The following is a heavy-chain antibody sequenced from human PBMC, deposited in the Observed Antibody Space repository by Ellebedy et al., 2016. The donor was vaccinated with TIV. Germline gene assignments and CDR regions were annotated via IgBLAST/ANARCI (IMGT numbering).Heavy chain of an antibody. CDR1: GFTFSDYY. V-gene: IGHV3-11*04. D-gene: IGHD6-13*01. CDR3: VKDGIGGSWLFDY. CDR2: ISSSGSTI. J-gene: IGHJ4*02. Sequence: GESLKISXAASGFTFSDYYMSWIRQAPGKGLEWVSYISSSGSTIYYADSVKGRFTISRDNSKNTLYLQMSSLRAEDTAVYYCVKDGIGGSWLFDYWGQGTLVTVSS.